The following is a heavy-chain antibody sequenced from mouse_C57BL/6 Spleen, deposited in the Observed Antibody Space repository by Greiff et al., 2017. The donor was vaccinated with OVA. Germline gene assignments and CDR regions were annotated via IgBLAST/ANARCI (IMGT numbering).Heavy chain of an antibody. Sequence: QVQLQQSGPELVKPGASVKISCKASGYAFSSSWMNWVKQRPGKGLEWIGRLYPGDGDTNYNGKFKGKATLTADKSSSTAYMQLSSLTSEDSAVYFCARYGYFDVWGTGTTVTVSS. CDR2: LYPGDGDT. CDR1: GYAFSSSW. J-gene: IGHJ1*03. CDR3: ARYGYFDV. V-gene: IGHV1-82*01.